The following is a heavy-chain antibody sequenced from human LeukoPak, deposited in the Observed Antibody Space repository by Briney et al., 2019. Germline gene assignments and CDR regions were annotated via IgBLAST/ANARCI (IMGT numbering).Heavy chain of an antibody. J-gene: IGHJ6*03. Sequence: SETLSLTCTVSGGSISSSSYYWGWIRQPPGKGLEWIGSIYYSGSTYYNPSLKSRVTISVDTSKNQFSLKLSSVTAADTAVYYCARERYCSSTSCSRSYMDVWGKGTTVTVSS. CDR2: IYYSGST. CDR1: GGSISSSSYY. CDR3: ARERYCSSTSCSRSYMDV. D-gene: IGHD2-2*01. V-gene: IGHV4-39*07.